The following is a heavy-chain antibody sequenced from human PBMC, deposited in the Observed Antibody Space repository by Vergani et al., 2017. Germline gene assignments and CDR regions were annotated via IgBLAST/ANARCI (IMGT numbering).Heavy chain of an antibody. CDR3: ARFSTVTTEADYYYYMDV. D-gene: IGHD4-17*01. CDR2: IIPIFGTA. J-gene: IGHJ6*03. CDR1: GGTFSSYA. V-gene: IGHV1-69*01. Sequence: QVQLVQSGAEVKKPGSSVKVSCKASGGTFSSYAISWVRQAPRQGLEWMGGIIPIFGTANYAQKFQGRVTITADESTSTAYMELSSLRSEDTAVYYCARFSTVTTEADYYYYMDVWGKGTTVTVSS.